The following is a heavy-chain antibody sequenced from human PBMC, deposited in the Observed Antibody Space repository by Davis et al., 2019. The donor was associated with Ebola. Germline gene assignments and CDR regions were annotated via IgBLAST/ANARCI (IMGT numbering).Heavy chain of an antibody. CDR2: IGANGYNT. J-gene: IGHJ5*02. D-gene: IGHD3-3*01. V-gene: IGHV3-23*01. Sequence: PGGSLRLSCAASGFSFSNCAMSWVRLSPRKGLEWVSSIGANGYNTYYANSVRGRFTISRDNSMNTLNLQMSSLRDEDTATYYCVKGILIIPGRFDPWGQGTQVIVSS. CDR3: VKGILIIPGRFDP. CDR1: GFSFSNCA.